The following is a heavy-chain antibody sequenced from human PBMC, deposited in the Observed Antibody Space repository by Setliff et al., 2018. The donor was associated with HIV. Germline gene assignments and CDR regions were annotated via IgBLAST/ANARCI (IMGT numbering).Heavy chain of an antibody. Sequence: GGSLRLSCAASGFTFSNFAVHWVRQAPGKGLEWVAVISYDGRNKYYANSVKGRFTISRDNAKNTLYLQMNSLRAEDTAVYYCLMIGGGDYWGQGTLVTVSS. CDR1: GFTFSNFA. CDR3: LMIGGGDY. CDR2: ISYDGRNK. J-gene: IGHJ4*02. D-gene: IGHD3-22*01. V-gene: IGHV3-30*04.